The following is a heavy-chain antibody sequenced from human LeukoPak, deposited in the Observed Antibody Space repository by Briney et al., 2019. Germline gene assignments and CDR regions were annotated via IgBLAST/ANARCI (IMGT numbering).Heavy chain of an antibody. V-gene: IGHV3-23*01. CDR1: GFTFSSYG. D-gene: IGHD3-22*01. J-gene: IGHJ4*02. CDR2: ISGSGGST. CDR3: AKDLDSSGYYYVNYFDY. Sequence: GGSLRLSCAASGFTFSSYGMSWVRQAPGKGLEWVSAISGSGGSTYYADSVKGRFTISRDNSKNTLYLQMNSLRAEDTAVCYCAKDLDSSGYYYVNYFDYWGQGTLVTVSS.